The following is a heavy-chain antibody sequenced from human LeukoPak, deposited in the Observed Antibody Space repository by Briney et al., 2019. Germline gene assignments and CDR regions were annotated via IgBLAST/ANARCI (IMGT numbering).Heavy chain of an antibody. CDR2: ISAGGGGT. Sequence: GGCLRLSCAAYGFTFGSHAMSWVRQAPGRGLGWVSSISAGGGGTSYADSVKGRITSSKDNSKNTVYLQMNSLRAEDTAVYFCVKTFQYSSNWHDYWGQGTLVTVSS. D-gene: IGHD6-13*01. CDR1: GFTFGSHA. J-gene: IGHJ4*02. CDR3: VKTFQYSSNWHDY. V-gene: IGHV3-23*01.